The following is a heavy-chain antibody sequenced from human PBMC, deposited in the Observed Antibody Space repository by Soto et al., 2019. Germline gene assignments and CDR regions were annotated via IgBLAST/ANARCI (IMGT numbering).Heavy chain of an antibody. D-gene: IGHD3-3*01. V-gene: IGHV1-8*01. Sequence: QVPLVQSGAEVKKPGASVKVSCKASGYTFTSYDINWVRQATGQGLEWMGWMNPNSGNTGYAQKFQGRVTMTRNTSISTAYMELSSLRSEDTAVYYCARGDTDYDFWSGYYDAFDIWGQGTMVTVSS. CDR3: ARGDTDYDFWSGYYDAFDI. J-gene: IGHJ3*02. CDR1: GYTFTSYD. CDR2: MNPNSGNT.